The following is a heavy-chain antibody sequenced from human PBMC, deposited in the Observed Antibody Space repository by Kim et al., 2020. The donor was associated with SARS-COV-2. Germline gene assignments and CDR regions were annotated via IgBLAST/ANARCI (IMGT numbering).Heavy chain of an antibody. CDR2: T. CDR3: ARNTGFRSWADY. D-gene: IGHD2-15*01. J-gene: IGHJ4*02. V-gene: IGHV1-18*01. Sequence: TRYAQKFQGRVTMTTETSTRTAYMELTSLRSDDTAVYYCARNTGFRSWADYWGQGTLVTVSS.